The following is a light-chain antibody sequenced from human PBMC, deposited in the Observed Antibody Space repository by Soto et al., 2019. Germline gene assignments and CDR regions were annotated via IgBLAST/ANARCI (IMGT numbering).Light chain of an antibody. CDR1: QSVSSTY. V-gene: IGKV3-20*01. Sequence: EIVLTQSPGTLSLSPGERATLSCRASQSVSSTYLAWYQQKPGQAPRLLIYGASSRATGIPDRFSGSGSGTDFTLTISRLEPEDFAVYYCQQYESSPTTFGGGTNVEIK. J-gene: IGKJ4*01. CDR3: QQYESSPTT. CDR2: GAS.